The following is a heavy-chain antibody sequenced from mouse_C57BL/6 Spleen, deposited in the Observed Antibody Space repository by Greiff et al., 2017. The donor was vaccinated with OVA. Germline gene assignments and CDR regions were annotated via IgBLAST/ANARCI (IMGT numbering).Heavy chain of an antibody. D-gene: IGHD1-1*01. CDR2: IHPSDSDT. V-gene: IGHV1-74*01. CDR1: GYTFTSYW. CDR3: AIDYGSSYENAMDY. J-gene: IGHJ4*01. Sequence: QVQLQQPGAELVKPGASVKVSCKASGYTFTSYWMHWVKQRPGQGLEWIGRIHPSDSDTNYNQKFKSKATLTVDKSSSTAYMQLSSLTSGDSAVYYCAIDYGSSYENAMDYWGQGTSVTVSS.